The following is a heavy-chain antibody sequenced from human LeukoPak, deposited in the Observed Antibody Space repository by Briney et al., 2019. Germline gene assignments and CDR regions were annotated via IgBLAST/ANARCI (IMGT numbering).Heavy chain of an antibody. Sequence: SETLSLTCTVSGGSISSYYWSWIRQPPGKGLEWIGYIYYNGSTNYNPSLKSRVTISVDTSKNQFSLKLSSVTAADTAVYYCARSTTFRYFDLWGRGTLVTVSS. J-gene: IGHJ2*01. D-gene: IGHD3-16*01. CDR3: ARSTTFRYFDL. V-gene: IGHV4-59*01. CDR1: GGSISSYY. CDR2: IYYNGST.